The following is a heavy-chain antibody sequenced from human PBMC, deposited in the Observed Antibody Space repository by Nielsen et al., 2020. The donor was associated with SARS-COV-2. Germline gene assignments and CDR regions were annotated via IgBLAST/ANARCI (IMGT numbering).Heavy chain of an antibody. V-gene: IGHV3-20*01. Sequence: GESLKISCAASGFTFSDYYMSWIRQAPGKGLEWVSGINWNGGSTGYADSVKGRFTISRDNAKNSLYLQMNSLRAEDTALYHCARGSSGWVGYYYGMDVWGQGTTVTVSS. CDR1: GFTFSDYY. J-gene: IGHJ6*02. CDR2: INWNGGST. D-gene: IGHD6-19*01. CDR3: ARGSSGWVGYYYGMDV.